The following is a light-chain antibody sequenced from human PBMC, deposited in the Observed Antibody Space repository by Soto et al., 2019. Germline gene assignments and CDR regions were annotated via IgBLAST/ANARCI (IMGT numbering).Light chain of an antibody. Sequence: QSALTQPASVSGSPGQSITISCTGTSSDIGSYNLVSGYQQHPGQFPKLIIYDGSKRPSGISNRFSGSKADNTASLTISGLQAEDEADYYCCSYADSYTLVFGGGIKVTVL. CDR3: CSYADSYTLV. J-gene: IGLJ3*02. CDR2: DGS. CDR1: SSDIGSYNL. V-gene: IGLV2-23*01.